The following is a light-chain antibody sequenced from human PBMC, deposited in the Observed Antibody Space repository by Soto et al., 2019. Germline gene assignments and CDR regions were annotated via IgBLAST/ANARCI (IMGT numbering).Light chain of an antibody. V-gene: IGKV3-20*01. J-gene: IGKJ1*01. CDR3: QQYGDSPRS. CDR1: QSVSSSY. Sequence: EIVLAPSPATLSLSTGERATLYCRASQSVSSSYLAWYQQKPGQAPRLLIYGASSRATGIPDRFSGSGSGTDFTLTISRLEPGDFAVYYCQQYGDSPRSFGQGTKVDI. CDR2: GAS.